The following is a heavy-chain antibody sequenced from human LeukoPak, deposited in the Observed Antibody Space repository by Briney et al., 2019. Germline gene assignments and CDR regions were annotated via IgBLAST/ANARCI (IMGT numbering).Heavy chain of an antibody. V-gene: IGHV1-46*01. CDR3: ARGRRYCSSISCSRPRNWFDP. Sequence: GASVKVSCKASGYTFTSYYMHWVRQAPGQGLEWMGIINPSGGSTSYAQKFQGRVTMTRDTSTSTVYMELSSQRSEDTAVYYCARGRRYCSSISCSRPRNWFDPWGQGTLVTVSS. J-gene: IGHJ5*02. D-gene: IGHD2-2*01. CDR1: GYTFTSYY. CDR2: INPSGGST.